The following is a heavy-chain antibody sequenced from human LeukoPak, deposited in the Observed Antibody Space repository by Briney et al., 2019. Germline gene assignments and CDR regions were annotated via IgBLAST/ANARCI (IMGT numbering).Heavy chain of an antibody. D-gene: IGHD4-17*01. Sequence: SETLSLTCTVSAGSITNYDWSWVRQPPGKGLEFLGHVHYSGTANYNPSLRSRVTLSIATSNKHFFLKLKSVTAADPAVYYCARGYGDFRVEGRYFHSRGQGTLVTVSS. J-gene: IGHJ4*02. CDR2: VHYSGTA. CDR1: AGSITNYD. CDR3: ARGYGDFRVEGRYFHS. V-gene: IGHV4-59*01.